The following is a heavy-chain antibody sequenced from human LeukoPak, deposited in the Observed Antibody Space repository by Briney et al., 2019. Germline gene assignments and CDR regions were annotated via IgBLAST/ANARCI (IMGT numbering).Heavy chain of an antibody. CDR2: INPNSGGT. V-gene: IGHV1-2*02. CDR1: GYTFTGYY. J-gene: IGHJ4*02. Sequence: ASAKVSCKASGYTFTGYYMHWVRQAPGQGLEWMGWINPNSGGTNYAQKFQGRVTMTRDTSISTAYMELSRLRSDDTAVHYCARGRSTTGTFFIYWGQGTLVTVSS. D-gene: IGHD1-1*01. CDR3: ARGRSTTGTFFIY.